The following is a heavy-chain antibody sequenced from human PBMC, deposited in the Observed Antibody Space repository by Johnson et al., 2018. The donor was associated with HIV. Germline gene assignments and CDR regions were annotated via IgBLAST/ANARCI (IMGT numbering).Heavy chain of an antibody. V-gene: IGHV3-30-3*01. D-gene: IGHD3-22*01. J-gene: IGHJ3*01. CDR2: ISNDGSNK. CDR1: AFTFSRSA. Sequence: QVQLVESGGGVVQPGRSLRLSCAASAFTFSRSAMHWVRQAPGKGLEWVAFISNDGSNKYYADSVKGRFTISRDNSKNTMYLQMNSLRAEDTAVYYCAREDSSGYFDGFDVWGQGTMVTVSS. CDR3: AREDSSGYFDGFDV.